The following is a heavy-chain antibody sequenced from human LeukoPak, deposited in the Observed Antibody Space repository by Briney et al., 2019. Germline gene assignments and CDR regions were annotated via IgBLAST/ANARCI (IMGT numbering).Heavy chain of an antibody. CDR1: GFTVSSNY. J-gene: IGHJ4*02. CDR2: IYSGGST. Sequence: GGSLRLSCAASGFTVSSNYMSWVRQAPGKGLEWVSVIYSGGSTYYADSVKGRFTISRDNSKNTLYPQMNSLRAEDTAVYYCARDLRGYFDYWGQGTLVTVSS. CDR3: ARDLRGYFDY. V-gene: IGHV3-66*01.